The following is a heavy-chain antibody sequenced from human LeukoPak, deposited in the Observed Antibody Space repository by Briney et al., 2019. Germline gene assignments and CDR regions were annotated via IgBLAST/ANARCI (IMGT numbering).Heavy chain of an antibody. CDR2: IYYSGST. V-gene: IGHV4-59*01. CDR1: GGSISSYY. Sequence: PSETLSLTCTVSGGSISSYYWSWIRQPPGKGLEWIGYIYYSGSTNYNPSLKSRVTISVDTSKNQFSLKLSSVTAADTAVYYCARETVTTGRSLRLRYNWFDPWGQGTLVTVSS. D-gene: IGHD4-11*01. J-gene: IGHJ5*02. CDR3: ARETVTTGRSLRLRYNWFDP.